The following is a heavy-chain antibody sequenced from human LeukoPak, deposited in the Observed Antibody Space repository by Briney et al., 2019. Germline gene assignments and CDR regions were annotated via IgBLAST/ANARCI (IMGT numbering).Heavy chain of an antibody. V-gene: IGHV3-23*01. Sequence: GGSLRLSCAASGFTFSSYAMSWVRQAPGKGLEWVSAISGSGGSTYYADSVKGRFTVSRDNSKNTLYLQMNSLRAEDTAVYYCPKILPPLYDYYYYMDVWGKGTTVTVFS. CDR3: PKILPPLYDYYYYMDV. CDR2: ISGSGGST. J-gene: IGHJ6*03. CDR1: GFTFSSYA.